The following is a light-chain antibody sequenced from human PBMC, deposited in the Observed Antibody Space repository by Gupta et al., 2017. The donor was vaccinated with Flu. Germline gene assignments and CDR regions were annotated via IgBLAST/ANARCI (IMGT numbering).Light chain of an antibody. CDR2: DDN. CDR1: NIGSKS. Sequence: YVLTPPPSVSVAPGQKARITRGGDNIGSKSVLWYQQKSGQAPVLVIYDDNQRPSGIPERFSGSNSGNTATLIIGRVEAGDEADYYCHLWDSSSDHWVFGGGTKVTVL. J-gene: IGLJ3*02. CDR3: HLWDSSSDHWV. V-gene: IGLV3-21*02.